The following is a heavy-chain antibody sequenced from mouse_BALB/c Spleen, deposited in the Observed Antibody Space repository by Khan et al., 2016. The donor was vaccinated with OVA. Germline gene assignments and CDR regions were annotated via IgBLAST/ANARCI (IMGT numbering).Heavy chain of an antibody. CDR1: GYSITTDYA. CDR2: ISYSGNT. CDR3: ARIYGGDFDY. J-gene: IGHJ2*01. Sequence: EVQLQESGPGLVKPSQSLSLTCTVTGYSITTDYAWNWIRQFPGNKLEWMGYISYSGNTKYNPSLKSRISITRDTSKNQFFLQLKSVTTEDTARYYCARIYGGDFDYWGQGTILTVFS. D-gene: IGHD1-1*01. V-gene: IGHV3-2*02.